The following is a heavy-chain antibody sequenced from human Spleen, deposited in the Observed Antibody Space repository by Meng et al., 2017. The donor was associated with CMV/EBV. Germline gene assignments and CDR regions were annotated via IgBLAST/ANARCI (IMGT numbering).Heavy chain of an antibody. CDR3: ARKYYDFWSGYSEGFDY. CDR1: GFIVSNNY. D-gene: IGHD3-3*01. V-gene: IGHV3-74*01. J-gene: IGHJ4*02. CDR2: INSDGSST. Sequence: GESLKISCAASGFIVSNNYMIWVRQAPGKGLVWVSRINSDGSSTSYADSVKGRFTISRDNAKNTLYLQMNSLRAEDTAVYYCARKYYDFWSGYSEGFDYWGQGTLVTVSS.